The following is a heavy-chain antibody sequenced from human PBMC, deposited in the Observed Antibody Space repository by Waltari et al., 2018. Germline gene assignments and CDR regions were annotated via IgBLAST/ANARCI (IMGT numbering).Heavy chain of an antibody. J-gene: IGHJ6*02. D-gene: IGHD2-21*01. Sequence: EVQLVESGGGLDKPGGSLRLSCAASGFTFSIYIMNWVRQAPGKGMWWVSSRSSGGKNLVYADSVKGRFTVARDDAKNLVYLQMNSVIVEDTALYYCVRIGVGFGMDVWGQGTTATVSS. CDR3: VRIGVGFGMDV. CDR2: RSSGGKNL. V-gene: IGHV3-21*02. CDR1: GFTFSIYI.